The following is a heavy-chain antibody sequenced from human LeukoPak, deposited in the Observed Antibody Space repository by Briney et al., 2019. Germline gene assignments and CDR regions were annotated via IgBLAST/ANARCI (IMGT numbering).Heavy chain of an antibody. V-gene: IGHV3-30-3*01. CDR2: ISYDGNNK. CDR1: GFTFSSYA. CDR3: ARAPRRDGYDDAFDI. D-gene: IGHD5-24*01. J-gene: IGHJ3*02. Sequence: GRSLRLSCAASGFTFSSYAMHWVRQAPGKGLEWVAVISYDGNNKDYADSVKGRFTISRDNSKNTLYLQMNSLRAEDTAVYYCARAPRRDGYDDAFDIWGQGTMVTVSS.